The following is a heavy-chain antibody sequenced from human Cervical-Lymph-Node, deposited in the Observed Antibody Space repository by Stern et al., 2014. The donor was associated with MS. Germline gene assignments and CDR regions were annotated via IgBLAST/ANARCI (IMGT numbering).Heavy chain of an antibody. CDR2: INPNSGGT. J-gene: IGHJ4*02. D-gene: IGHD2-2*01. CDR3: AITHCSSTSCPFDY. CDR1: GYTFTGYY. V-gene: IGHV1-2*04. Sequence: QDQLVQSGAEVKKPGASVKVSCKASGYTFTGYYMHWVRQAPGQGLEWMGWINPNSGGTNYAEKFQGWVTMTRDTSISTAYMELSRLRSDDTAVYYCAITHCSSTSCPFDYWGQGTLVTVSS.